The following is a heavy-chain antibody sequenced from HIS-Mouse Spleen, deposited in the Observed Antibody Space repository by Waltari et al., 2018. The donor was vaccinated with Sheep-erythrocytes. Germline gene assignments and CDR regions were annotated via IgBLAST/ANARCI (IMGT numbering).Heavy chain of an antibody. CDR2: ISYDGSNK. V-gene: IGHV3-30*04. CDR3: ARALLRHIAARAFDI. CDR1: GFTFSSYA. D-gene: IGHD6-6*01. Sequence: GGGVVQPGRSLRLSCAASGFTFSSYAMHWVRQAPGKGLEWVAVISYDGSNKYYADSVKGRFTISRDNSKNTLYLQMNSLRAEDTAVYYCARALLRHIAARAFDIWGQGTMVTVSS. J-gene: IGHJ3*02.